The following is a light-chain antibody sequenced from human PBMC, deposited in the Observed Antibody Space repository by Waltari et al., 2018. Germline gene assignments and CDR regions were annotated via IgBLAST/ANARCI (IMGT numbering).Light chain of an antibody. CDR1: QSVGSN. V-gene: IGKV3-15*01. J-gene: IGKJ1*01. Sequence: EIVMMQSPGTLFASPGERVILSCRASQSVGSNLAWYQQKPGQAPRLLSYGASTRATDIPGTFSGSGSGTGFTLTISSLQSEDFALYYCQQYYNWPRTFGQGTKVEIK. CDR2: GAS. CDR3: QQYYNWPRT.